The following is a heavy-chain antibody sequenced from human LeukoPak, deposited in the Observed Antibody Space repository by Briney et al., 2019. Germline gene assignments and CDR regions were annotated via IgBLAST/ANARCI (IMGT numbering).Heavy chain of an antibody. V-gene: IGHV3-7*01. J-gene: IGHJ4*02. CDR2: IKEDGGGK. Sequence: GGSLRLSCTASGLTLSNYWMIWVRQAPGKGLQWVAKIKEDGGGKYYVDSVKGRFTISRDNAENPLYLQMNSLRDEDTAVSYCVRDDRPYGVDYWGQGTPVTVSS. CDR1: GLTLSNYW. D-gene: IGHD4-17*01. CDR3: VRDDRPYGVDY.